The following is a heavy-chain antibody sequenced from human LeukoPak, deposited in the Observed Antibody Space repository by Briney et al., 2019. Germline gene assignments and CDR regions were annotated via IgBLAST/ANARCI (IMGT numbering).Heavy chain of an antibody. D-gene: IGHD3-22*01. CDR1: GYTFTSYG. J-gene: IGHJ4*02. CDR3: ARDPKTVYYYDSSGYLDY. CDR2: IGVYNGNT. Sequence: ASVKVSCKASGYTFTSYGISWVRQAPGQGLEWMGWIGVYNGNTNYAQKLQGRVTMTTDTSTSTAYMELRSLRSDDTAVYYCARDPKTVYYYDSSGYLDYWGQGTLVTVSS. V-gene: IGHV1-18*01.